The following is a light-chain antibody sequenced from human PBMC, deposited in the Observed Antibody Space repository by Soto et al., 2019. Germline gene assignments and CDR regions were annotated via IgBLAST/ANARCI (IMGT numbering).Light chain of an antibody. Sequence: DIQMTQSPSTLSASVGDRVTITCRASQSISSWLAWYQQKPGKAPKLLIYDASSLESGVPSRFSGSGSGTEFTLTICRLQPDDFATYYCQQYNSYSPTWAFGQGTKVEI. J-gene: IGKJ1*01. CDR1: QSISSW. CDR2: DAS. V-gene: IGKV1-5*01. CDR3: QQYNSYSPTWA.